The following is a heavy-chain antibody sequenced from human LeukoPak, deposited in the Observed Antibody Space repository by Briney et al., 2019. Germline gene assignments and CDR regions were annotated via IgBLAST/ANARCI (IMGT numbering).Heavy chain of an antibody. V-gene: IGHV3-23*01. J-gene: IGHJ4*02. D-gene: IGHD3-3*01. CDR2: ISGSGGST. CDR1: GFTFNSYA. CDR3: AKVGPSGSSYYDFWSANY. Sequence: GGSLRLSCAASGFTFNSYAMSWVRQAPGKGLEWVSSISGSGGSTYYADSVKGRFTISRDSSKNTLYLQMSSLRAEDTAVYYCAKVGPSGSSYYDFWSANYWGQGTLVTVSS.